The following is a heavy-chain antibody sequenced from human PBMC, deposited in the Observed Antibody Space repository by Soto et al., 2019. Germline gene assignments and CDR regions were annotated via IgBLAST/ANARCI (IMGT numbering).Heavy chain of an antibody. CDR3: ARHGAVTTNSWNYYYGMDV. Sequence: PGESLKISCKGSGYSFTSYWIGWVRQMPGKGLEWMGIIYPGDSDTRYSPSFQGQVTISADKSISTAYLQWSSLKASDTAMYYCARHGAVTTNSWNYYYGMDVWGQGTTVTVSS. J-gene: IGHJ6*02. CDR2: IYPGDSDT. D-gene: IGHD4-4*01. CDR1: GYSFTSYW. V-gene: IGHV5-51*01.